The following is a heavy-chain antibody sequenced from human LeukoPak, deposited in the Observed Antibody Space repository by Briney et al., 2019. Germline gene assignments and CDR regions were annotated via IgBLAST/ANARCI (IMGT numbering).Heavy chain of an antibody. V-gene: IGHV3-30*02. Sequence: PGGSLRLSCAASGFTFSSYGMHWVSQAPGKGLEWVAFIRYDGSNKYYADSVKGRFTISRDNSKNTLYLRMNSLRAEDTAVYYCAKGARFIARGGIDYWGQGTLVTVSS. CDR1: GFTFSSYG. D-gene: IGHD4-23*01. CDR2: IRYDGSNK. J-gene: IGHJ4*02. CDR3: AKGARFIARGGIDY.